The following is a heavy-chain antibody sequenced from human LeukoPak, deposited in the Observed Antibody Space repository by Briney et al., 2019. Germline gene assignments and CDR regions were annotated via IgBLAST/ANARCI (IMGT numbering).Heavy chain of an antibody. D-gene: IGHD1-14*01. J-gene: IGHJ4*02. CDR2: ISSSSSTI. CDR3: ARDRLTGY. V-gene: IGHV3-48*02. Sequence: PGGSLRLSCTASVFTFSSYSMNWVRQAPGKGLEWVSYISSSSSTIYYADSVKGRFTISRDSAKNSLYLRMSSLRDEDTAVYYCARDRLTGYWGQGTLVTVSS. CDR1: VFTFSSYS.